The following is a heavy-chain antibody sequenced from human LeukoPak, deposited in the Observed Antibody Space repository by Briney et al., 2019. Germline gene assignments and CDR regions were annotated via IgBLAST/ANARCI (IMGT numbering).Heavy chain of an antibody. CDR3: AADGAVPDAFDI. Sequence: SVKVSCKASGFTFSSSAVQWVRQARGQRLEWIGWIVVGSGNTRYAQKFQERVTITRDMSTSTAYMELSSLRSEDTAVYYCAADGAVPDAFDIWGQGTIVTVSS. CDR2: IVVGSGNT. J-gene: IGHJ3*02. V-gene: IGHV1-58*01. CDR1: GFTFSSSA.